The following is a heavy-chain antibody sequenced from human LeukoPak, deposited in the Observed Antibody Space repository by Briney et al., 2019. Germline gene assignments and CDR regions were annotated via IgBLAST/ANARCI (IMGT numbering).Heavy chain of an antibody. V-gene: IGHV1-2*06. CDR2: INPSSGDT. D-gene: IGHD1-26*01. CDR1: AYTFTDYY. J-gene: IGHJ4*02. Sequence: RASVKVSCKASAYTFTDYYVHWVRQAPGQGLEWMGRINPSSGDTNYAQNFQGRVTMTRDTSISTAYMELSRLRSDDTAVYYCATTSGYFYYWGQGTLVTVSS. CDR3: ATTSGYFYY.